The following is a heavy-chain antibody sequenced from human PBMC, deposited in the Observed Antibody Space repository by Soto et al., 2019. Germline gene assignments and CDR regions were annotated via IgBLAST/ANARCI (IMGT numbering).Heavy chain of an antibody. J-gene: IGHJ4*02. V-gene: IGHV4-38-2*02. CDR1: GYSFSTGDY. D-gene: IGHD6-19*01. CDR3: ARDYRYGIDVDGYFDF. Sequence: PGETLTLTCTVSGYSFSTGDYWAWVRHSPKKVLEWIGSVYRSGTAYYAPTLKSRVTISVDTSKNQFSLQLKTVTAADAAVYYCARDYRYGIDVDGYFDFWGQGTPVTVSS. CDR2: VYRSGTA.